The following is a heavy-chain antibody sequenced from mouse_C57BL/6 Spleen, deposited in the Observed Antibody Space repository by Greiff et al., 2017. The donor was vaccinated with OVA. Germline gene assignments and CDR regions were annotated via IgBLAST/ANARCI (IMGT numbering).Heavy chain of an antibody. Sequence: VKVVESGPELVKPGASVKISCKASGYAFSSSWMNWVKQRPGKGLEWIGRIYPGDGDTNYNGKFKGKATLTADKSSSTAYMQLSSLTSEDSAVYFCAREGTYYYGSSYGYFDVWGTGTTVTVSS. CDR3: AREGTYYYGSSYGYFDV. V-gene: IGHV1-82*01. CDR2: IYPGDGDT. CDR1: GYAFSSSW. J-gene: IGHJ1*03. D-gene: IGHD1-1*01.